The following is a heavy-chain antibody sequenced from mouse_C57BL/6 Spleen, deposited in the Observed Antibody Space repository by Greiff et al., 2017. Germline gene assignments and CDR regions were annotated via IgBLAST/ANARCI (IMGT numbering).Heavy chain of an antibody. J-gene: IGHJ1*03. CDR2: ISYDGSN. Sequence: DVQLQESGPGLVKPSQSLSLTCSVTGYSITSGYYWNWIRQFPGNKLEWMGYISYDGSNNYNPSLKNRISITRDTSKNQFFLKLNSVTTEDTATYYCARGDYYYGSSRYFDVWGTGTTVTVSS. CDR1: GYSITSGYY. CDR3: ARGDYYYGSSRYFDV. D-gene: IGHD1-1*01. V-gene: IGHV3-6*01.